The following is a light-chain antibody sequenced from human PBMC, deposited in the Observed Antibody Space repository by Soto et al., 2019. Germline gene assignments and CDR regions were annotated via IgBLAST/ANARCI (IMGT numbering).Light chain of an antibody. Sequence: SYELAQPPSVSGAPGQTARITCGGNNIGTKSVHWYQQKPGQAPVLVVFNDSDRPSGIPERFSGSNSGDTATTATLTSSSVEAGDEADYYCQVWDSSSEWVFGGGTKLTV. CDR2: NDS. CDR3: QVWDSSSEWV. CDR1: NIGTKS. V-gene: IGLV3-21*02. J-gene: IGLJ3*02.